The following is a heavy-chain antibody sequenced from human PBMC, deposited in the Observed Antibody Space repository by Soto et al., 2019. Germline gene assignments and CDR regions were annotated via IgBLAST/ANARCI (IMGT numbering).Heavy chain of an antibody. CDR1: GFTFSSYG. Sequence: QVQLVESGGGVVQPGRSLRLSCAASGFTFSSYGMHWVRQAPGKGLEWVAVISYDGSNKYYADSVKGRFTISRDNSKNTLYLQMNSLRAEDTAVYYCAKETYSGPLDYWGLGTLVTVPS. J-gene: IGHJ4*02. V-gene: IGHV3-30*18. CDR2: ISYDGSNK. CDR3: AKETYSGPLDY. D-gene: IGHD2-15*01.